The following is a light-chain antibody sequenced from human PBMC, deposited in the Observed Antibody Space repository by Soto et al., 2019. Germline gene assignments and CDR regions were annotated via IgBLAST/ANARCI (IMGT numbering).Light chain of an antibody. V-gene: IGLV1-51*01. CDR3: GSWDSSLSAYV. CDR1: SSNIGGKS. Sequence: QSVLTQPPSVSAAPGQKVTISCSGSSSNIGGKSVSWYQQLPGTAPKLLIYDDNKRPSGIPDRFSGSKSGTSATLGFTGFQTGDEADYYCGSWDSSLSAYVFGTGTKVTVL. J-gene: IGLJ1*01. CDR2: DDN.